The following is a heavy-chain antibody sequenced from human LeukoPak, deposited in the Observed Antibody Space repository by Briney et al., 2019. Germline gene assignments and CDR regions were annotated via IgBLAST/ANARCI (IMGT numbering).Heavy chain of an antibody. J-gene: IGHJ4*02. V-gene: IGHV3-9*01. CDR2: ISWNSGSI. Sequence: GGSLRLSCAASGFTFDDDAMHWGGQAPGRGLEGGSGISWNSGSIGYADSVKGRFTISRDNAKNSLYLQMNSLRADDTALYYCAKDILGSGSYWGQGTLVPVSS. CDR1: GFTFDDDA. D-gene: IGHD1-26*01. CDR3: AKDILGSGSY.